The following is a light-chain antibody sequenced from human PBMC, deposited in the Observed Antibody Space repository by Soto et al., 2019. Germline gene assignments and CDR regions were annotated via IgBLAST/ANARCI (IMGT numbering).Light chain of an antibody. CDR2: SNN. CDR3: AAWDDNLNALV. V-gene: IGLV1-44*01. CDR1: SSNIGSNT. J-gene: IGLJ7*01. Sequence: QSVLTQPPSASGTPGQRVTISCSGSSSNIGSNTVNWYQQLPGTAPKLLIYSNNQWPSGVPDRFSGSKSGTSASLAISGLQSGDEADYYCAAWDDNLNALVFGGGTQLTVL.